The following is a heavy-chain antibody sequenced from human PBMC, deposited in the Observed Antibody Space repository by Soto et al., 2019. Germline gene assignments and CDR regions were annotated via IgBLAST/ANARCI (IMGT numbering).Heavy chain of an antibody. J-gene: IGHJ6*02. CDR2: IIPISDTT. Sequence: QVQLVQSGAEVKKPGSSVKVSCKASGGTFSSYAISWVRQAPGQGLEWMGGIIPISDTTNYAQKFQGRVTITADESTSTAYRELSSLRSEDTAVYYCARSQGSSTSLEIYYYYYYGMDVWGQGTTVTVSS. CDR1: GGTFSSYA. CDR3: ARSQGSSTSLEIYYYYYYGMDV. V-gene: IGHV1-69*01. D-gene: IGHD2-2*01.